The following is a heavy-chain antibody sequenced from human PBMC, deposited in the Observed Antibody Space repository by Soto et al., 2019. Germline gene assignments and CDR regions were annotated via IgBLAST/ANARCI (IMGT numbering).Heavy chain of an antibody. J-gene: IGHJ4*02. V-gene: IGHV1-24*01. CDR2: FDPEDGET. CDR3: AIRVLRFPGEGY. Sequence: ASVKVSCKVSGYTLTELSMHWVLQAPGKGLEWMGGFDPEDGETIYAQKFQGRVTMTEDTSTDTAYMELSSLRSEDTAVYYCAIRVLRFPGEGYWGQGTLVTVSS. D-gene: IGHD3-3*01. CDR1: GYTLTELS.